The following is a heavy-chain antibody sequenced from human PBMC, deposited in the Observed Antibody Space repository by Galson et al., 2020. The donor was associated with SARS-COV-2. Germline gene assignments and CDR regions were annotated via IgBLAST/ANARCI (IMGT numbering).Heavy chain of an antibody. D-gene: IGHD5-12*01. CDR2: ISGSGGST. CDR1: GFTFSSYA. V-gene: IGHV3-23*01. CDR3: APDPRWLQVGY. Sequence: GGSLRLSCAASGFTFSSYAMSWVRQAPGKGLEWVSAISGSGGSTYYADSVKGRFTISRDNSKNTLYLQMNSLRVEDTAVYYCAPDPRWLQVGYWGQGTLVTVSS. J-gene: IGHJ4*02.